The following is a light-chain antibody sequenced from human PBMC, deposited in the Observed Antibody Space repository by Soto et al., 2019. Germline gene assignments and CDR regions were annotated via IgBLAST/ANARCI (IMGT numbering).Light chain of an antibody. Sequence: QSVLTQSPSVSGSPGQRVTISCTGSSSNIGAGYDVHWYQQLPGTAPKLLIYTNSNRPSGVTDRFSGSKSGTSASLAITGLQAEDDADYYGQSYDSSLSGAVFGGGTKLTVL. CDR3: QSYDSSLSGAV. CDR2: TNS. V-gene: IGLV1-40*01. J-gene: IGLJ2*01. CDR1: SSNIGAGYD.